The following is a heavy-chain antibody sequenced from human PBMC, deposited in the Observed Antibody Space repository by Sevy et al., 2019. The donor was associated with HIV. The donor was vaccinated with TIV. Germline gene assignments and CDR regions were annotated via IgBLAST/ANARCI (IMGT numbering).Heavy chain of an antibody. CDR2: IKTKADGGTT. V-gene: IGHV3-15*01. Sequence: GGSLRLSCAASGFTFSSAWMSWVRQAPGKGLEWVGRIKTKADGGTTDYAAPVKDRSTISRDDLKNTLYLQMNSLKTEDTAVYYCSYYYDSSGYPYFDYWGQGTLVTVSS. CDR1: GFTFSSAW. D-gene: IGHD3-22*01. CDR3: SYYYDSSGYPYFDY. J-gene: IGHJ4*02.